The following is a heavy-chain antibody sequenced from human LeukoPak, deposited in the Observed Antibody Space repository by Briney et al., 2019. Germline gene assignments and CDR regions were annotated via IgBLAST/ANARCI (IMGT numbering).Heavy chain of an antibody. D-gene: IGHD2-15*01. CDR2: IYYSGST. J-gene: IGHJ4*02. V-gene: IGHV4-59*01. CDR3: ARYCSGGDCYSKALDY. Sequence: SETLSLTCSVSGGSINNYWWNWIRQPPGKGLEWIGYIYYSGSTSYNPSLKSRLTISVDTSLNQFSLKLNSVTAADTAVYYCARYCSGGDCYSKALDYWGQGILATVSS. CDR1: GGSINNYW.